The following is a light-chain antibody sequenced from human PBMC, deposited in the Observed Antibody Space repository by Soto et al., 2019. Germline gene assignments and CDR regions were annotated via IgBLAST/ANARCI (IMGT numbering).Light chain of an antibody. CDR3: QVRSDWPPFKYT. CDR2: ETS. Sequence: EIVLTQSPATLSLSAGERVTLSCRSSQSVDTMVAWYQQQVGRTPRLLIYETSSRATGVPARFSGSGSGTDFTLTISRLEPEDFAIYFCQVRSDWPPFKYTFGQWNKLEVK. V-gene: IGKV3-11*01. CDR1: QSVDTM. J-gene: IGKJ2*01.